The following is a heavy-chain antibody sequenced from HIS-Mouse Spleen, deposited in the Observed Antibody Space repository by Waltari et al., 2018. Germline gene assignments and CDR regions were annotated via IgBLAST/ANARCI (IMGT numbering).Heavy chain of an antibody. Sequence: QLQLQESGPGLVKPSETLSLPGTVSGGPFSSSSYSLGRIRRPPGKGLDWVGSIDYSGSTYYNPSLKSRVTISVDTSKNQFSLKLSSVTAADTAVYFCAREIPYSSSWYDWYFDLWGRGTLVTVSS. CDR2: IDYSGST. D-gene: IGHD6-13*01. CDR1: GGPFSSSSYS. CDR3: AREIPYSSSWYDWYFDL. V-gene: IGHV4-39*07. J-gene: IGHJ2*01.